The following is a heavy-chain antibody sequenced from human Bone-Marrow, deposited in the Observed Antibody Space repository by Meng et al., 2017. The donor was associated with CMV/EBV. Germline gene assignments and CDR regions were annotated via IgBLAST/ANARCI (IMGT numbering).Heavy chain of an antibody. CDR3: ARAAAARPKRKGVFDY. V-gene: IGHV3-11*04. CDR2: ISSSGSTI. J-gene: IGHJ4*02. D-gene: IGHD6-6*01. Sequence: GESLKISCAASGFTFSDYYMSWIRQAPGKGLEWVSYISSSGSTIYYADSVKGRFTISRDNAKNSLYLQMNSLRAEDTAVYYCARAAAARPKRKGVFDYWGQGTLVTVSS. CDR1: GFTFSDYY.